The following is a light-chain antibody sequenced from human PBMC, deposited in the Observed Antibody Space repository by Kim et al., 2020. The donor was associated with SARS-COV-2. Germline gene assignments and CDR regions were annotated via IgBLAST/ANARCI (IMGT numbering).Light chain of an antibody. V-gene: IGKV1-13*02. Sequence: AIQLTQSPSSLSASVGDRVTITCRASQVIRSALAWYQHKPGKAPKLLIYDASILESGVPSDFSGSGSGTDFTLTINSLQPEDFATYYCLHYYTYPLTFGQGTRLEIK. CDR2: DAS. CDR3: LHYYTYPLT. J-gene: IGKJ5*01. CDR1: QVIRSA.